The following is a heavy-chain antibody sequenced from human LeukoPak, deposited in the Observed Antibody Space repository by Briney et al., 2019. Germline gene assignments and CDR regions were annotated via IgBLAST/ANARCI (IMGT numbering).Heavy chain of an antibody. CDR2: ISSSSSYI. D-gene: IGHD6-13*01. J-gene: IGHJ6*02. Sequence: NPGGSLRLSCAASGFTFSSYSMNWVRQAPGKGLEWVSSISSSSSYIYYADSVKGRFTISRDNAKNSLYLRMNSLRAEDTAVYYCARQTTAGTSFDVWGQGTSVTVSS. V-gene: IGHV3-21*01. CDR3: ARQTTAGTSFDV. CDR1: GFTFSSYS.